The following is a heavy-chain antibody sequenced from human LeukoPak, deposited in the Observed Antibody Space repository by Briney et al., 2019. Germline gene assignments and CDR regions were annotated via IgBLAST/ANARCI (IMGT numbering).Heavy chain of an antibody. Sequence: PGGSLRLSCEASGFTFSMYSMAWVRQAPGKGLDWVSVINDRGGYIQDADSVKGRFTISRDNSQNTLFLQMNSLRDEDTAAYYCVKERDRGIEVADDFDYWGQGTLVTVSS. D-gene: IGHD6-19*01. CDR1: GFTFSMYS. J-gene: IGHJ4*02. CDR3: VKERDRGIEVADDFDY. V-gene: IGHV3-23*01. CDR2: INDRGGYI.